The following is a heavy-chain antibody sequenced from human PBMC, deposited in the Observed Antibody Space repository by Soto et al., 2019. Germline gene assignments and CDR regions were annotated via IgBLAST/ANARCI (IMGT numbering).Heavy chain of an antibody. CDR3: ARVPYYGSGGDGPYFFDY. D-gene: IGHD2-15*01. J-gene: IGHJ4*02. CDR2: VYYAGNA. Sequence: LQLQESGPGLVKPSDTLSLTCTVSGDSITKSVYYWAWVRQTPGKGLEWIASVYYAGNAYYTPSLQSRVTISVDASKNQFSLDLQSVTAADSAVYYCARVPYYGSGGDGPYFFDYWGQGTLVTVSS. V-gene: IGHV4-39*01. CDR1: GDSITKSVYY.